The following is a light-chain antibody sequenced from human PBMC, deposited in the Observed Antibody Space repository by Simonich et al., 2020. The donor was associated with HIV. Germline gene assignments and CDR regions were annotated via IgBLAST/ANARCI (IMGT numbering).Light chain of an antibody. CDR3: IQALQTPLT. CDR2: LGS. Sequence: DIVMTQSPLSLPVTPGEPASISCRYSQSLLHSNGYNYLDWYLQMPGQSPQLLIYLGSNRASGVPDRFSGSGSGTDFTLKISRVEAEDVGVYYCIQALQTPLTFGGGTKVEIK. CDR1: QSLLHSNGYNY. J-gene: IGKJ4*01. V-gene: IGKV2-28*01.